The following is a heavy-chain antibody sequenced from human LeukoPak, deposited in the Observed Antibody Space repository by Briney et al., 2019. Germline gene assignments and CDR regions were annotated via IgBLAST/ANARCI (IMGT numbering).Heavy chain of an antibody. CDR3: ARHAVLGATTDYFDY. CDR2: IYYSGST. Sequence: SETLSLTCSVSGASISGNYWTWIRQPPGKGLEWIGYIYYSGSTNYNPSLKGRVTISVDTSKNQLSLKLSSVTAADTAVYYCARHAVLGATTDYFDYWGQGTLVTVSS. V-gene: IGHV4-59*08. J-gene: IGHJ4*02. D-gene: IGHD1-26*01. CDR1: GASISGNY.